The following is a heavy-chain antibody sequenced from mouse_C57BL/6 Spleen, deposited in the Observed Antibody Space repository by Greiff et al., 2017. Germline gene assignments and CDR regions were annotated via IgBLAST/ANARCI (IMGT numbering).Heavy chain of an antibody. CDR3: GLITTAGGGYFDV. V-gene: IGHV1-80*01. J-gene: IGHJ1*03. Sequence: QVQLKQSGAELVKPGASVKISCKASGYAFSSYWMNWVKQRPGKGLEWIGQIYPGDGDTNYNGKFKGKATLTADKSSSTAYMQLSSLTSEDSAVYFCGLITTAGGGYFDVWGTGTTVTVSS. CDR1: GYAFSSYW. CDR2: IYPGDGDT. D-gene: IGHD1-1*01.